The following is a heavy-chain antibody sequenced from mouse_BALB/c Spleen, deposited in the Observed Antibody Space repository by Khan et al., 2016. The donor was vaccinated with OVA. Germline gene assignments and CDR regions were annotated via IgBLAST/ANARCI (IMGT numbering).Heavy chain of an antibody. CDR3: ARTYFSYGNYGDYFTMDY. Sequence: QVHVKQSGPGLVQPSQSLSITCTVSGFSLTSYGVPWVRQSPGKGLEWLGVIWSGGSTDYNSAFLSRLTISKDNSKSQVFFKMNSLQANDTAIYYCARTYFSYGNYGDYFTMDYWGQGTSVTVSS. V-gene: IGHV2-2*02. J-gene: IGHJ4*01. D-gene: IGHD2-1*01. CDR2: IWSGGST. CDR1: GFSLTSYG.